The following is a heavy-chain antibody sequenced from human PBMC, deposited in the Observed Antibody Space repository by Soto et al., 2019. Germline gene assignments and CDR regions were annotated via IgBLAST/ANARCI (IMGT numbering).Heavy chain of an antibody. V-gene: IGHV3-7*02. CDR3: ATRPPLDMYYAVFDY. D-gene: IGHD3-16*01. CDR2: IKQDGSEM. CDR1: GITFSDHW. Sequence: EVHLVESGGDLVKPGGSLRLSCAVSGITFSDHWMTWLRQAPGRGLEWVANIKQDGSEMYYVDSVKGRFSISRDNTKNSLYLQMNNLRVDDTAVYYCATRPPLDMYYAVFDYWGQGTLVTVSS. J-gene: IGHJ4*02.